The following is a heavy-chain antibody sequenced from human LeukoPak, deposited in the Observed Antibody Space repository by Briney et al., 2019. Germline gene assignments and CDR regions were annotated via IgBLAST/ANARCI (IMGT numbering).Heavy chain of an antibody. CDR3: ARDPREGVVVPAASFDP. V-gene: IGHV1-2*02. Sequence: ASVKVSCKASVYTFTGYYMHWVRQAPGQGLEWRGWINPNSGGTNYAQKFQGRDTMTRHTSISTAYMELSRLRSDDTAVYYCARDPREGVVVPAASFDPWGQGTLVTVSS. D-gene: IGHD2-2*01. CDR2: INPNSGGT. CDR1: VYTFTGYY. J-gene: IGHJ5*02.